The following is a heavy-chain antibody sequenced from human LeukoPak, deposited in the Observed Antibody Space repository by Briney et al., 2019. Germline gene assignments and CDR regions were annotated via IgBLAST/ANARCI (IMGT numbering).Heavy chain of an antibody. J-gene: IGHJ4*02. Sequence: GGSLRLSCAASGFTFSSYSMNWGRQAPGKGLEGGSSIGSSSRYIYYAESVKGRFTFSRDNAKNSLHLQMNSLRAEDTAVYYCAASTKHTAMVDYWGQGTLVTVSS. CDR1: GFTFSSYS. CDR2: IGSSSRYI. V-gene: IGHV3-21*01. D-gene: IGHD5-18*01. CDR3: AASTKHTAMVDY.